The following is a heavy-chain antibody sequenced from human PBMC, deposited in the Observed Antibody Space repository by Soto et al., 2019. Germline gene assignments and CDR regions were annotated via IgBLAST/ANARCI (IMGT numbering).Heavy chain of an antibody. V-gene: IGHV1-8*01. D-gene: IGHD3-3*01. J-gene: IGHJ5*02. CDR3: ARVYDFWSGYPHDWFDP. Sequence: GASVKVSCKASGYTFTSYDINWVRQATGQGLEWMGWMNPNSGNTGYAQKFQGRVTMTRNTSISTAYMELSSLRSEDTAVYYCARVYDFWSGYPHDWFDPWGQGTLVTVSS. CDR2: MNPNSGNT. CDR1: GYTFTSYD.